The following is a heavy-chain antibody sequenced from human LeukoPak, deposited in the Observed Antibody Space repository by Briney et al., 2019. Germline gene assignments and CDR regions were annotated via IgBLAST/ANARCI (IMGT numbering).Heavy chain of an antibody. D-gene: IGHD3-22*01. V-gene: IGHV1-2*02. Sequence: ASVKVSCKASGYTFTGYYIHWVRQAPGQGLEWMGWINPNSGGTNYAQKFQGRVTMSRDTSISTAYMELSRLRSDDTAVYYCARAIQTHYYDSSGWGYWGQGTLVTVSS. CDR1: GYTFTGYY. J-gene: IGHJ4*02. CDR3: ARAIQTHYYDSSGWGY. CDR2: INPNSGGT.